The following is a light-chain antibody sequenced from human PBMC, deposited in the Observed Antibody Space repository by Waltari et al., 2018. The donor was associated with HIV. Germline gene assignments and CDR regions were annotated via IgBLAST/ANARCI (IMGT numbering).Light chain of an antibody. CDR1: QSIDRRS. CDR2: GAS. CDR3: QQYGTSPRT. J-gene: IGKJ1*01. V-gene: IGKV3-20*01. Sequence: ELVLTQSPGTLSLSPGEGGTLSCRASQSIDRRSLAWYQQRPGQAPRLLISGASNRATGIPDRVSASGYGTSFTLTISRLEPEDFAVYFCQQYGTSPRTFGQGTRVEIK.